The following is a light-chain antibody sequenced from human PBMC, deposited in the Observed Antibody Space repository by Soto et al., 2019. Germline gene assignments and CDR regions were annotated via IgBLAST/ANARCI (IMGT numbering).Light chain of an antibody. CDR1: QSLLHINGYNY. CDR3: IQTLQTPLT. J-gene: IGKJ4*01. Sequence: DIVVTQSPLSLPVTPGEPASISCRSSQSLLHINGYNYLDWYLQKPGQSPQLLIYSASNRASGVPERFSGSGSGTDFTLKISRVEAGDFGVYYCIQTLQTPLTFGGGTKVDIK. V-gene: IGKV2-28*01. CDR2: SAS.